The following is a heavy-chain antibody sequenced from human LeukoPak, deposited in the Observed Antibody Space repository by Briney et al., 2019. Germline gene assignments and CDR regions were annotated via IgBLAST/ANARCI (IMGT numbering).Heavy chain of an antibody. J-gene: IGHJ5*02. CDR3: VSDLCGGDDQ. CDR1: GFTVSNNY. CDR2: IDEDGKTI. Sequence: GGSLRLSCAGSGFTVSNNYMSWVRQAPGKGLVWVSRIDEDGKTIDYADSVKGRFTISRDNAKDTLYLQMSSLRDEDTAVYYCVSDLCGGDDQWGRGTLVTVSS. D-gene: IGHD3-3*01. V-gene: IGHV3-74*01.